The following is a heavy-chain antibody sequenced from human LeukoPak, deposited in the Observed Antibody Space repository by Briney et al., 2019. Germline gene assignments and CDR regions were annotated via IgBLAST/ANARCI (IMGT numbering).Heavy chain of an antibody. CDR2: IGTVGDT. Sequence: GGSLRLSCAASGFTLRTSDMHWVRQAPGKGLEWVSAIGTVGDTYYPDSVKGRFTISRDDAKDSLYLQMDNLRADDTAVYYCAKSSLVAPYDYLGQGTLVTVSS. CDR1: GFTLRTSD. D-gene: IGHD2-15*01. CDR3: AKSSLVAPYDY. V-gene: IGHV3-13*01. J-gene: IGHJ4*02.